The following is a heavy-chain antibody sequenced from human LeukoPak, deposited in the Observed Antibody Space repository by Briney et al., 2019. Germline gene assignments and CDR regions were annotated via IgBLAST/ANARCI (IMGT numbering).Heavy chain of an antibody. Sequence: GGSLRLSCAASGFTFSDYSLNWVRQAPGKGLEWVSCISGDSRYIYYADSVKGRSTISRDNAQNSLYLHMNSLRAEDTAVYYCARGPFSSSWSDFDYWGQGTLVTVSS. V-gene: IGHV3-21*06. J-gene: IGHJ4*02. CDR2: ISGDSRYI. CDR1: GFTFSDYS. CDR3: ARGPFSSSWSDFDY. D-gene: IGHD6-13*01.